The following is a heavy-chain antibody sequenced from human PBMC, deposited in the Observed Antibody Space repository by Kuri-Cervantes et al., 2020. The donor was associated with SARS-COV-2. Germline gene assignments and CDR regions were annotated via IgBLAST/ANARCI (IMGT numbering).Heavy chain of an antibody. CDR3: ARYGGNPVDY. CDR2: IYSGGST. CDR1: GFTFSRNA. J-gene: IGHJ4*02. V-gene: IGHV3-66*01. D-gene: IGHD4-23*01. Sequence: GESLKISCAASGFTFSRNAMSWVRQAPGKGLEWVSVIYSGGSTYYADSVKGRFTISRDNSKNTLYLQMNSLRAEDTAVYYCARYGGNPVDYWGQGTLVTVSS.